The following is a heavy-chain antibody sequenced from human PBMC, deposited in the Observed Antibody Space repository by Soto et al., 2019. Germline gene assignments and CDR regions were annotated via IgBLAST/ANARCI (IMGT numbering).Heavy chain of an antibody. CDR2: ISYDGSNK. J-gene: IGHJ6*02. CDR1: GLTFSSYG. V-gene: IGHV3-30*18. D-gene: IGHD6-13*01. Sequence: GGSLRLSCAASGLTFSSYGMHWVRQAPGKGLEWVAVISYDGSNKYYADSVEGRFTISRDNSKNTLYLQMNSLRAEDTAVYYCAKDRSYSSSWYAPLYYYGMDVWGQGTTVTVSS. CDR3: AKDRSYSSSWYAPLYYYGMDV.